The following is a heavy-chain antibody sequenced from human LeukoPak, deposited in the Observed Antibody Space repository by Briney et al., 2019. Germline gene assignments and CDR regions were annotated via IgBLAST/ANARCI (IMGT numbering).Heavy chain of an antibody. D-gene: IGHD6-19*01. Sequence: GGSLRLSCAASGFTFSTYAMSWVRQAPGKGLEWVSSVSTSGGDTYNADSVKGRFTISRDNSKNTLYLQMNSLRAEDTAVYYCAKDREYSSGWYGWYFDLWGRGTLVTVSS. V-gene: IGHV3-23*01. CDR1: GFTFSTYA. CDR2: VSTSGGDT. J-gene: IGHJ2*01. CDR3: AKDREYSSGWYGWYFDL.